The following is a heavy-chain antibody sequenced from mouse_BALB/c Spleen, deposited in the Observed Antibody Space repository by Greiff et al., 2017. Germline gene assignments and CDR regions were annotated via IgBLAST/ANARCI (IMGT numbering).Heavy chain of an antibody. J-gene: IGHJ1*01. D-gene: IGHD6-1*01. V-gene: IGHV1-18*01. CDR2: INPNNGGT. Sequence: EVKLQESGPELVKPGASVKIPCKASGYTFTDYNMDWVKQSHGKSLEWIGDINPNNGGTIYNHKFKGKATLTVDKSSSTAYMELRSLTSEDTAVYYCARLPTPGAYWYFDVWGAGTTVTVSS. CDR3: ARLPTPGAYWYFDV. CDR1: GYTFTDYN.